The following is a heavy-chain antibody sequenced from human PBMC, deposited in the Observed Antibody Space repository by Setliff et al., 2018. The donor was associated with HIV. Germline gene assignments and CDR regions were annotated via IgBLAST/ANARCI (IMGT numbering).Heavy chain of an antibody. CDR3: AREAPRYASGAFDM. D-gene: IGHD3-10*01. CDR1: GYTFNNYG. Sequence: ASVKVSCKSSGYTFNNYGVSWVRQAPGQGLEWLGYLSGYSGKTHFSPRLQGRRTMTTDTSKDTVYVELRSLASDDTALYYCAREAPRYASGAFDMWGLGTMVTVSS. V-gene: IGHV1-18*01. CDR2: LSGYSGKT. J-gene: IGHJ3*02.